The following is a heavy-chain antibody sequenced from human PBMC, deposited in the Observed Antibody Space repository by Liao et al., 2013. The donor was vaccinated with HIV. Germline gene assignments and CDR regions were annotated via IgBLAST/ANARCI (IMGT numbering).Heavy chain of an antibody. V-gene: IGHV4-59*01. J-gene: IGHJ3*02. CDR1: GGSISSYY. CDR2: IYYSGST. D-gene: IGHD4-23*01. CDR3: AETVDDAFDI. Sequence: QVQLQESGPGLVKPSETLSLTCTVSGGSISSYYWSWIRQPPGKGLEWIGYIYYSGSTNYNPSLKSRVTISVDTSKNQFSLKLSSVTAADTAVYYCAETVDDAFDIWGQGTMSPSLQ.